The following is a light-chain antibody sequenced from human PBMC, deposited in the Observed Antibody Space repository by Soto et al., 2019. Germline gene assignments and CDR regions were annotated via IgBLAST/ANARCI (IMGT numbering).Light chain of an antibody. CDR3: SSYASSSTYV. V-gene: IGLV2-18*02. CDR1: SSDVGSYNR. J-gene: IGLJ1*01. CDR2: EVS. Sequence: QSVLTQPPSVSGSPGQSVTISCTGTSSDVGSYNRDSWYQHPAGTATNLMIYEVSDRPAGVPDRFSGSKSGNTASLTISGLQAEDEADYYCSSYASSSTYVFGTGTKVTVL.